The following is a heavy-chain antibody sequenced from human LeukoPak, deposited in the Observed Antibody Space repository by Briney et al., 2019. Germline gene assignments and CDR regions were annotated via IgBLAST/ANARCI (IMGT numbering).Heavy chain of an antibody. Sequence: SETLSFTCTVSGYSISSGYYWGWIRQPPGKGLEWIGSIYHSGSTNYSPSLKSRVTISVDTSKNQFSLKLSSVTAADTAVYFCAREDYYNSGGYYLDYWGQGTLVTVSS. CDR1: GYSISSGYY. V-gene: IGHV4-38-2*02. D-gene: IGHD3-22*01. CDR2: IYHSGST. J-gene: IGHJ4*02. CDR3: AREDYYNSGGYYLDY.